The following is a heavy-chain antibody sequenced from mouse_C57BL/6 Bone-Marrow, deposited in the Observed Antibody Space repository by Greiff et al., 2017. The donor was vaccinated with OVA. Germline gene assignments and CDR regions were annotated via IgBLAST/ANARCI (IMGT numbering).Heavy chain of an antibody. V-gene: IGHV1-82*01. J-gene: IGHJ4*01. Sequence: VQLQQSGPELVKPGASVKISCKASGYAFSSSWMNWVKQRPGKGLEWIGRIYPGDGDTNYNGKFKGKATLTADKSSSTAYMQLSSLTSEDSAVYFCARSTTVVAPHYYAMDYWGQGTSVTVSS. CDR1: GYAFSSSW. CDR2: IYPGDGDT. CDR3: ARSTTVVAPHYYAMDY. D-gene: IGHD1-1*01.